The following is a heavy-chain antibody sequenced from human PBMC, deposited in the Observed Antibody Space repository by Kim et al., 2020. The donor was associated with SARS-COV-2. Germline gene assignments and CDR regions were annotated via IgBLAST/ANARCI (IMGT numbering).Heavy chain of an antibody. Sequence: KCRFTISRDNAKNSLYLQMNSLRAEDTAVYYCARDPYYYDSSGYFGAFDIWGQGTMVTVSS. D-gene: IGHD3-22*01. V-gene: IGHV3-11*06. J-gene: IGHJ3*02. CDR3: ARDPYYYDSSGYFGAFDI.